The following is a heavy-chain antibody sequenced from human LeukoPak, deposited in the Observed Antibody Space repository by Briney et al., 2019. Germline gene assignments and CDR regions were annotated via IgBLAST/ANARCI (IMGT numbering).Heavy chain of an antibody. V-gene: IGHV3-33*01. CDR1: GFTFSSYG. Sequence: GGSLRLSCAASGFTFSSYGMNWVRQAPGKGLEWVAHIWFDGNKKYYTASVKGRFTISRDNSKNTLYLQMNSLRAEDTAVYYCARTTNTPTYDVFDIWGQGTMVTVSS. D-gene: IGHD5-24*01. CDR2: IWFDGNKK. CDR3: ARTTNTPTYDVFDI. J-gene: IGHJ3*02.